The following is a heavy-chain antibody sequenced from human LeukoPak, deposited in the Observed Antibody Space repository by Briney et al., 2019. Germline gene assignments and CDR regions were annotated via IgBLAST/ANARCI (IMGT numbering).Heavy chain of an antibody. Sequence: GGSLRLSCAASGFSFSNAWMSWVRQAPGKGLEWVGRIKSKTDGGTTDYAAPVKGGFTISRDDSKNTLYLQMSSLKTDDTAVYYCTTAIYGEVDYWGQGTLVTVSS. J-gene: IGHJ4*02. V-gene: IGHV3-15*01. CDR2: IKSKTDGGTT. D-gene: IGHD4-17*01. CDR1: GFSFSNAW. CDR3: TTAIYGEVDY.